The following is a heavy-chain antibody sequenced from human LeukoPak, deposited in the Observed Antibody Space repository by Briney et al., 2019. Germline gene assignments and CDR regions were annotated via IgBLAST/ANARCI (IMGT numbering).Heavy chain of an antibody. J-gene: IGHJ4*02. CDR1: GGSFSGYY. Sequence: SETLSLTCAVYGGSFSGYYWSWIRQPPGKGLEWIGEINHSGSTNYNPSLKSRVTISVDTSKIQFSLKLSSVTAADTAVYYCARGVLAEDLDYWGQGTLVTVSS. CDR3: ARGVLAEDLDY. CDR2: INHSGST. V-gene: IGHV4-34*01. D-gene: IGHD6-19*01.